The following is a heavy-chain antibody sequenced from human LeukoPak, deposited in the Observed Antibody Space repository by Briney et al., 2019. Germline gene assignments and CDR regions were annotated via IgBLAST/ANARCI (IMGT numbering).Heavy chain of an antibody. CDR1: GGSFSGYC. Sequence: KPSETLSLTCAVYGGSFSGYCWSWIRQPPGKGLGWIGEINHSGSTNYGPSLKSRFAISVDTSKSQFSLKLRSVTAADTAVYYCARSGLGIGRRGGLNAFDIWGQGTMVIVSS. V-gene: IGHV4-34*01. J-gene: IGHJ3*02. CDR3: ARSGLGIGRRGGLNAFDI. D-gene: IGHD7-27*01. CDR2: INHSGST.